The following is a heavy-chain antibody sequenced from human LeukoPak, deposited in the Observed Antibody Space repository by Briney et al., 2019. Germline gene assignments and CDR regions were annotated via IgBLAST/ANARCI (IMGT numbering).Heavy chain of an antibody. Sequence: SETLSLTCTVSGGSISSYYWSWIRRPPGKGLEWIGYIYYSGSTNYNPSLKSRVTISVDTSKNQFSLKLSSVTAADTAVYYCAREEGYWFDPWGQGTLVTVSS. J-gene: IGHJ5*02. CDR1: GGSISSYY. V-gene: IGHV4-59*01. CDR3: AREEGYWFDP. CDR2: IYYSGST.